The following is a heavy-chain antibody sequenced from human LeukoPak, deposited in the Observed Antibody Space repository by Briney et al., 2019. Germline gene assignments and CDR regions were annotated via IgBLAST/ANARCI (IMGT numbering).Heavy chain of an antibody. V-gene: IGHV1-18*01. CDR3: ARDRGTAMDPGNDY. J-gene: IGHJ4*02. CDR2: VSPYNGDT. Sequence: ASVKVSCKASGYTFASYGLSWVRQAPGQGLEWMGWVSPYNGDTNYAQKLQGRVTMTTDTSTSTAYMELRSLRSDDTAVYYCARDRGTAMDPGNDYWGQGTLVTVSS. CDR1: GYTFASYG. D-gene: IGHD5-18*01.